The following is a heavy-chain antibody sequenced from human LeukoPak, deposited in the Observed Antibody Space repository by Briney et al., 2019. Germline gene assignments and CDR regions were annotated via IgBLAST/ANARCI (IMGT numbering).Heavy chain of an antibody. Sequence: SETLSLTCTVSGGSISSSSYYWGWIRQPPGKGLEWIGSIYYSGNTYYNPSLKSRVTISVDTSKNQFSLKLSSVTAADTAVYYCARDLGTRLDYWGQGTLVTVSS. CDR1: GGSISSSSYY. J-gene: IGHJ4*02. V-gene: IGHV4-39*07. CDR3: ARDLGTRLDY. CDR2: IYYSGNT. D-gene: IGHD1-1*01.